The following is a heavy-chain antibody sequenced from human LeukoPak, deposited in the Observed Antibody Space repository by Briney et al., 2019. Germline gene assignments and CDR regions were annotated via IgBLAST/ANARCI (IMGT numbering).Heavy chain of an antibody. D-gene: IGHD1-26*01. CDR3: ASVISGSYSDY. V-gene: IGHV4-34*01. CDR1: GGSFSGHY. CDR2: INHSGST. J-gene: IGHJ4*02. Sequence: SETLSLTCAVYGGSFSGHYWSWIRQPPGKGLEWIGEINHSGSTNYNPSLKSRVTISVDTSKNQFSLKLSSVTAADTAVYYCASVISGSYSDYWGQGTLVTVSS.